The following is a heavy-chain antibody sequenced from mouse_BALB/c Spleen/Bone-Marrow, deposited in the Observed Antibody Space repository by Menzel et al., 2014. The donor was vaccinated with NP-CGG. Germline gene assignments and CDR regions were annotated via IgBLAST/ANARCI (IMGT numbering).Heavy chain of an antibody. V-gene: IGHV7-3*02. CDR1: GFTFTDYY. Sequence: DVKLVESGGGLVQPGGSLRLSCVTSGFTFTDYYMSWVRQPPGKALEWLGFIRNKANGYTTEYSASVKGRFTISRDNSQSILYLQMNTLRAEDSATYYCSRDMGFLRIDHWPQCTTLTVSS. D-gene: IGHD1-1*01. CDR3: SRDMGFLRIDH. J-gene: IGHJ2*01. CDR2: IRNKANGYTT.